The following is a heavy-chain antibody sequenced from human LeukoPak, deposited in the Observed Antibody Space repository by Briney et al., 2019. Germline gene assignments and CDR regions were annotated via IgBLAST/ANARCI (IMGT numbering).Heavy chain of an antibody. CDR3: ARGFDYGDGFDY. J-gene: IGHJ4*02. CDR2: TRNRADSYTT. D-gene: IGHD4-17*01. V-gene: IGHV3-72*01. Sequence: GGSLRLSCAASGFSLSNHYMDWVRQAPGKGLEWAGRTRNRADSYTTEYAASVRGRFIISRDDSKNSLFLQMNSLKTEDTAVYFCARGFDYGDGFDYWGQGTLVTVSS. CDR1: GFSLSNHY.